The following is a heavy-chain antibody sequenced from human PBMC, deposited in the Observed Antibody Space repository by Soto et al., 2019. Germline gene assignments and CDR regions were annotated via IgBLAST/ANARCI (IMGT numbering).Heavy chain of an antibody. CDR1: GFTFDDYT. CDR3: AKDRESIVGATRLDYYYYYGMDV. J-gene: IGHJ6*02. D-gene: IGHD1-26*01. V-gene: IGHV3-43*01. CDR2: ISWDGGST. Sequence: GGSLRLSCAASGFTFDDYTMHWVRQAPGKGLEWVSLISWDGGSTYYADSVKGRFTISRDNSKNSLYLQMNSLRTEDTALYYCAKDRESIVGATRLDYYYYYGMDVWGQGTTVTVSS.